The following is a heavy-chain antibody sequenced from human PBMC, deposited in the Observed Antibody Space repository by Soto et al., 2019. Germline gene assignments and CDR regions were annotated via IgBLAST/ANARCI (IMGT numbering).Heavy chain of an antibody. D-gene: IGHD1-7*01. Sequence: SETLSLTCTVSGGSISSYHWSWIRQSAGKGLEWIGRIYTSGNTHYNPSLKSRVTASIDTSKNQFFLTVNSVTAADSAVYYCARESGDNWDYEAYWAQGTPVTVSS. CDR1: GGSISSYH. CDR2: IYTSGNT. J-gene: IGHJ4*02. CDR3: ARESGDNWDYEAY. V-gene: IGHV4-4*07.